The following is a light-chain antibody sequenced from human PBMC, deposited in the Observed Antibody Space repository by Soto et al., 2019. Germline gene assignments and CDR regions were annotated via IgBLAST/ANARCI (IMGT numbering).Light chain of an antibody. Sequence: LTQPRSARGYPGQAVTISNAGTSSDVGGYNYVSWYQQYPGKVPKLMIYEVSERPSGVPDRFSGSKSGNTAFLTVSGLQAEDEADYYCLSYADTAYVFGTGTKVTVL. CDR3: LSYADTAYV. J-gene: IGLJ1*01. CDR1: SSDVGGYNY. CDR2: EVS. V-gene: IGLV2-8*01.